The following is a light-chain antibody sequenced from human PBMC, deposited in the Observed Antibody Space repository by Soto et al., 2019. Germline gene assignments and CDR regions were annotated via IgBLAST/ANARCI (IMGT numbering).Light chain of an antibody. CDR3: QQYNNWPPWT. J-gene: IGKJ1*01. V-gene: IGKV3-15*01. CDR1: QSVSTN. CDR2: GAS. Sequence: EIVMTQSPATLSVSPGERATLSCRASQSVSTNLAWYQQKPGQAPRLLIHGASTRATGIPARFSGSGSGTEFTLTISSLQSEDFAVYYCQQYNNWPPWTFGQGTMVEIK.